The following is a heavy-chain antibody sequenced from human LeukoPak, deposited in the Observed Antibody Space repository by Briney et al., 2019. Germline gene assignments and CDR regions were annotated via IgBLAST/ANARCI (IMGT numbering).Heavy chain of an antibody. CDR1: GFTFSSYA. D-gene: IGHD3-22*01. V-gene: IGHV3-30*03. CDR2: ISYDGNTK. J-gene: IGHJ4*02. CDR3: ARGPSAYDSSRFGDYFDY. Sequence: GGSLRLSCAASGFTFSSYAMHWVRQAPGKGPEWVAAISYDGNTKYYVDSVKGRFTISRDNSKNTLYLQMSSLSAEDTAVYYCARGPSAYDSSRFGDYFDYWGQGTLVTVSS.